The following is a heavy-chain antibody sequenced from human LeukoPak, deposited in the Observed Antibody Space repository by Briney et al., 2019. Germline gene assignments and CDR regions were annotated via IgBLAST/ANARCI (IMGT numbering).Heavy chain of an antibody. CDR2: ISGSGGST. J-gene: IGHJ4*02. D-gene: IGHD3-3*01. CDR3: AKDDIYYDFWSGPNWFDY. Sequence: PGGSLRLSCAASGFTFSSYAMSWVRQAPGKGLEWVSAISGSGGSTYYADSVKGRFTISRDNSKNTLYLQMNSLRAEDTAVYYCAKDDIYYDFWSGPNWFDYWGQGTLVTVSS. CDR1: GFTFSSYA. V-gene: IGHV3-23*01.